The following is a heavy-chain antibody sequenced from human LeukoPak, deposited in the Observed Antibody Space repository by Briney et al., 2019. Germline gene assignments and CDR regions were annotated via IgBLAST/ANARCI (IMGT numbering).Heavy chain of an antibody. Sequence: SGTLSLTCAVSGGSISSSNWWSWVRQPPGKGLEWIGEIYHSGSTNYNPSLKSRVTISVDTSKNQFSLKSSSVTAADTAVYYCARDGGSSFRYFDYWGQGTLVTVSS. CDR2: IYHSGST. CDR3: ARDGGSSFRYFDY. V-gene: IGHV4-4*02. J-gene: IGHJ4*02. D-gene: IGHD2-2*01. CDR1: GGSISSSNW.